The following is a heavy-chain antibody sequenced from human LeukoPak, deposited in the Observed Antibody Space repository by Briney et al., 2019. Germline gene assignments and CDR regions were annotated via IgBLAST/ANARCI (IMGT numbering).Heavy chain of an antibody. V-gene: IGHV1-2*02. CDR3: ARSEMADY. D-gene: IGHD1-14*01. Sequence: EASVKVSCKAFGYTFTGYYMHWVRQAPGQGLEWMGWINPDSGATNYAQRFQGRVTMTRDTSISTAYMELSRLRSDDTALYYCARSEMADYWGQGTLVTVSS. CDR2: INPDSGAT. CDR1: GYTFTGYY. J-gene: IGHJ4*02.